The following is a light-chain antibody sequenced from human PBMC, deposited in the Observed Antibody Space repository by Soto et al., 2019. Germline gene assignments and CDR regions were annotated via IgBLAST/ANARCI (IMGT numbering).Light chain of an antibody. CDR3: QQYDNYPLT. CDR2: DAS. CDR1: HSISSW. V-gene: IGKV1-5*01. Sequence: DIHMTQSPATLSASVGDRVSITCRASHSISSWLAWYQQKPGKAPKLLIYDASSLESGVPSRFSGSGSGTEFTLTISSLQPDDFATYYCQQYDNYPLTFGGGTKV. J-gene: IGKJ4*01.